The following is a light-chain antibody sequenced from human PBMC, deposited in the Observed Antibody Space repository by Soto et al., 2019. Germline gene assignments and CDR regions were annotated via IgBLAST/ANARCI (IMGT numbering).Light chain of an antibody. CDR1: QSISSY. CDR2: AAS. Sequence: DIQITQSPSSLSASVGDRVTITCRASQSISSYLNWYQQKPGKAPKLLIYAASSLQTGVPSRFSGSGSGTDLTLTISSLQPEDFANYDGQQSYSTPHITFGQGTRLEIK. V-gene: IGKV1-39*01. J-gene: IGKJ5*01. CDR3: QQSYSTPHIT.